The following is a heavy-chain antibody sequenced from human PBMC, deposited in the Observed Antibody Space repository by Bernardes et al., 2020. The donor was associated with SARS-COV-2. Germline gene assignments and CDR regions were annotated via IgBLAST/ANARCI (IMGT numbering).Heavy chain of an antibody. V-gene: IGHV3-66*02. D-gene: IGHD2-21*01. CDR2: IYSDGTT. CDR1: GFIVSNKY. J-gene: IGHJ6*02. Sequence: GSLRLSCAASGFIVSNKYMTWVRQAPGKGLEWVSVIYSDGTTFYTDSVKGRFTISRDNSKNTLYLQMNSLRVEDAAVYYCARCVVGYYAMDVWGQGTTVTVSS. CDR3: ARCVVGYYAMDV.